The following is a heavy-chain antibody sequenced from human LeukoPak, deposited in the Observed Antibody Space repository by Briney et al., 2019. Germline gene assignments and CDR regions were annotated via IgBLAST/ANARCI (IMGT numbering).Heavy chain of an antibody. V-gene: IGHV1-69*05. CDR2: IIPIFGTA. J-gene: IGHJ3*02. D-gene: IGHD2-2*02. CDR3: PRTHCSSTSCYTGDAFDI. Sequence: SVKVSCNASGGTFSSYAITWVRQARGQGLEWMGGIIPIFGTANYAQKLQGRVTITTDESTSTIYKELSSLRSEDTAVYYCPRTHCSSTSCYTGDAFDIWGQGTMVTVA. CDR1: GGTFSSYA.